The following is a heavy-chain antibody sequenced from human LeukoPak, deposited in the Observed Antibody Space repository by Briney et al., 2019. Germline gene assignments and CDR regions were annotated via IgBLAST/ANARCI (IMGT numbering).Heavy chain of an antibody. CDR3: ARENYSSSRCFDY. J-gene: IGHJ4*02. CDR1: GYTFTGYY. Sequence: ASVKVSCKASGYTFTGYYMHWVRQAPGQGLEWMGWINPNSGGTNYAQKFQGRVTMTRDTSISTAYMELSRLRSDDTAVYYCARENYSSSRCFDYWGQGTLVTVSS. V-gene: IGHV1-2*02. CDR2: INPNSGGT. D-gene: IGHD6-6*01.